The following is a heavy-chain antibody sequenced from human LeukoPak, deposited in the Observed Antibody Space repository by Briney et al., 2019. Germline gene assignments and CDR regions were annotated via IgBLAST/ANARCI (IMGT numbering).Heavy chain of an antibody. V-gene: IGHV4-38-2*02. J-gene: IGHJ5*02. CDR1: GYSISSGYY. Sequence: SETLSLTCTVSGYSISSGYYWGWIRQPPGKGLEWIGIIYHSGSTYYNPSLKSRVTISVDTSKNQFSLKLSSVTAADTAVYYCARAYSSSWYHNGFDPWGQGTLVTVCS. CDR3: ARAYSSSWYHNGFDP. CDR2: IYHSGST. D-gene: IGHD6-13*01.